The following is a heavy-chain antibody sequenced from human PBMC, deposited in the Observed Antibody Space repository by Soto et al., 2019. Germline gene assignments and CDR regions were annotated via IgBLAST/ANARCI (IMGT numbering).Heavy chain of an antibody. J-gene: IGHJ3*02. D-gene: IGHD6-19*01. Sequence: QVQLQESGPGLVKPSGTLSLTCAVSGDSISSPKWWTWVRQPPGKGLEWIGDILHSGSTNYNPSLKSRVPISVDKSKNQFSLNLDFVTAADTAVYYCAYSSGWYRHDIWGQGTLVTVSS. CDR1: GDSISSPKW. V-gene: IGHV4-4*02. CDR3: AYSSGWYRHDI. CDR2: ILHSGST.